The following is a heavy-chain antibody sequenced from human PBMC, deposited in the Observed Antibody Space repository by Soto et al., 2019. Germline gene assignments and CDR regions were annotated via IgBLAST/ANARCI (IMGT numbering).Heavy chain of an antibody. J-gene: IGHJ6*02. CDR2: IKSKTDGGTT. V-gene: IGHV3-15*07. Sequence: EVQLVESGGGLVKPGGSLRLSCAASGFTFSNAWMNWVRQAPGKGLEWVGRIKSKTDGGTTDYDAPVKGRVTISRADAKNELYLQMSSLKTEGTAVYYCPAGPPVSAASGAYDDYYYGMDVWGRGTTVTVCS. CDR1: GFTFSNAW. D-gene: IGHD2-2*01. CDR3: PAGPPVSAASGAYDDYYYGMDV.